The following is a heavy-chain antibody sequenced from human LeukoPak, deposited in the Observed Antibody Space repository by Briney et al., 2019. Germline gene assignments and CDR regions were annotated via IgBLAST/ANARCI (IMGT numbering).Heavy chain of an antibody. CDR3: ARHPGYSGYEHGEYYFDS. V-gene: IGHV4-39*01. CDR1: GGPISISSYF. Sequence: PSETLSLTCTVSGGPISISSYFWDWIRQPPGKGLEWNGSVYYSGSTYHNPSLKSRVTMSVDTSKNHFSLSLSSVTAADTAVYYGARHPGYSGYEHGEYYFDSWGQGTRVTVSS. D-gene: IGHD5-12*01. CDR2: VYYSGST. J-gene: IGHJ4*02.